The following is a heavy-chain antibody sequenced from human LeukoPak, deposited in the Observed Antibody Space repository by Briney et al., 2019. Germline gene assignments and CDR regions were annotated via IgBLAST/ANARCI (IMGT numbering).Heavy chain of an antibody. Sequence: SETLSLTCTVSGGSISSYYWSWIRQPAGKGLEWIGRIYNSGSTNYNPSLKSRVTMSVDTSKNQFSLKLSSVTAADTAVYYCARDHSSSWYRHNRFDPWGQGTLVTVSS. V-gene: IGHV4-4*07. CDR2: IYNSGST. J-gene: IGHJ5*02. CDR1: GGSISSYY. D-gene: IGHD6-13*01. CDR3: ARDHSSSWYRHNRFDP.